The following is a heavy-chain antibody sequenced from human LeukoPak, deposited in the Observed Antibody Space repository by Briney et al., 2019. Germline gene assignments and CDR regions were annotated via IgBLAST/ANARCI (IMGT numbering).Heavy chain of an antibody. CDR3: ARDPDYGDYS. Sequence: PGGSLRLSCAASGFTFSDYTMNWVRQAPGKGLEWVSSISSSSSYIYYADSVKGRFTISRDNAKNSLYLQMNSLRAEDTAVYYCARDPDYGDYSWGQGTLVTVSS. J-gene: IGHJ4*02. V-gene: IGHV3-21*01. D-gene: IGHD4-17*01. CDR1: GFTFSDYT. CDR2: ISSSSSYI.